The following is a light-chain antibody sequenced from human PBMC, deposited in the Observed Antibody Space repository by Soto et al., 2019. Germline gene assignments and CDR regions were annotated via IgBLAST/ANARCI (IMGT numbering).Light chain of an antibody. CDR2: RNT. CDR1: SSNIGNNF. J-gene: IGLJ2*01. CDR3: ASWDDSLSVV. Sequence: QSVLTQPPSVSGTPGQGVTISCSGSSSNIGNNFVHWYQQLPGSAPRLLIYRNTQRPAGAPDRFSGSKSGTSASLAISGLRSEDEAHYYWASWDDSLSVVFGGGTEVTVL. V-gene: IGLV1-47*01.